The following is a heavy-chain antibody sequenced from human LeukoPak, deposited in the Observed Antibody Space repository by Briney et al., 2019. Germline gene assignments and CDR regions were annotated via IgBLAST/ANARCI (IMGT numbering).Heavy chain of an antibody. D-gene: IGHD2-15*01. CDR2: ISSSSSYI. CDR3: ARTRARTSGYCSGGSCYQGMDY. CDR1: GFTFSSYS. J-gene: IGHJ4*02. Sequence: GGSLRLSCAASGFTFSSYSMNWVRQAPGKGLEWVSSISSSSSYIYYADSVKGRFTISRDNAKNSLYLQMNSLRAEDTAVYYCARTRARTSGYCSGGSCYQGMDYWGQGALVTVSS. V-gene: IGHV3-21*01.